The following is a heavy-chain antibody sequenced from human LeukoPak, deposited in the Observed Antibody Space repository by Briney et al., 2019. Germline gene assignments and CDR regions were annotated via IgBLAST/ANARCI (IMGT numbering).Heavy chain of an antibody. J-gene: IGHJ4*02. CDR2: INHSGST. V-gene: IGHV4-34*01. Sequence: SETLSLTCAVYGGSFSGYYWSWIRQPPGKGLEWIGEINHSGSTNYNPSLKSRVTISVDTSKNQFSLRLTSVTAADTAVYYCTRGGELMNYWGQGTLVTVSS. D-gene: IGHD1-26*01. CDR1: GGSFSGYY. CDR3: TRGGELMNY.